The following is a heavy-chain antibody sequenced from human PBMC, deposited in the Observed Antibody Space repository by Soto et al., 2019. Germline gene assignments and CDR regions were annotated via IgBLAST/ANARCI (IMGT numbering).Heavy chain of an antibody. V-gene: IGHV4-30-2*01. D-gene: IGHD6-13*01. CDR2: IYHSGST. CDR1: GGSISSGGYS. CDR3: ASGQQLVRNY. Sequence: KTSETLSLTCAVSGGSISSGGYSWSWIRQPPGKGLEWIGYIYHSGSTYYNPSLKSRVTISVDRSKNQFSLKLSSVTAADTAVYYCASGQQLVRNYWGQGTLVTVSS. J-gene: IGHJ4*02.